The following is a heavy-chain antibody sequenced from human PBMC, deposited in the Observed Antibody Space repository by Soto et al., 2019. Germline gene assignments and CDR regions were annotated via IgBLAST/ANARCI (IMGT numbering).Heavy chain of an antibody. J-gene: IGHJ4*02. V-gene: IGHV1-2*04. CDR1: GYSFTDYK. CDR2: VAPNGGGS. Sequence: QGQLLQSGAEVKKPGASVKVSCKTSGYSFTDYKLHWVRQAPGQGLEWMGWVAPNGGGSNSAQKFQGSVTMTWDTSITTAYLDLTRLTTNDTATYFCATWVDYGDFEGFDFWGQGTLVTVSS. D-gene: IGHD4-17*01. CDR3: ATWVDYGDFEGFDF.